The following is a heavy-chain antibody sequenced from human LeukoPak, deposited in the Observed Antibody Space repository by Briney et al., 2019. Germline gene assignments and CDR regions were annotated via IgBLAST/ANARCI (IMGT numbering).Heavy chain of an antibody. V-gene: IGHV4-4*02. CDR2: VNLQGST. CDR3: AREGGPYRPLDY. CDR1: GGSISDTNW. J-gene: IGHJ4*02. Sequence: PSGTLSLTCGVSGGSISDTNWWTWFRQPPGKGLVWIGEVNLQGSTNYNPSLKSRVAISVDKSENHISLKLTSVTAADTAVYYCAREGGPYRPLDYSGQGTLVTVAS.